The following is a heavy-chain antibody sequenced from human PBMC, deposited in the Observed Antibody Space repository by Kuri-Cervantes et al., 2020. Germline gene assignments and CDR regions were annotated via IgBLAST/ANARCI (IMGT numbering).Heavy chain of an antibody. Sequence: GGSLRLSCAASGFTFSSYSMNWVRQAPGKGLEWVSYISSSSSTIYYADSVKGRFTISRENAKNSLYLQMNSLRTEDTALYYCAKDRLYDVGAAGWFDPWGQGTLVTVSS. D-gene: IGHD1-26*01. CDR1: GFTFSSYS. CDR3: AKDRLYDVGAAGWFDP. V-gene: IGHV3-48*04. J-gene: IGHJ5*02. CDR2: ISSSSSTI.